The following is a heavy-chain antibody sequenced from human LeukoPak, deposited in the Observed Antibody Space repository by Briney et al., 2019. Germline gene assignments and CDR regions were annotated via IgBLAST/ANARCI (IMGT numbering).Heavy chain of an antibody. V-gene: IGHV3-21*01. Sequence: PGGSLRLSCAASGFTFSSYAMNWVRQAPGKGLEWVSSISSTSSYIYYADSVKGRFTISRDNAKNSLYLQMSILRAEDTAVYYCARKSSAVAGPFDYWGQGTLVTVSS. D-gene: IGHD6-19*01. J-gene: IGHJ4*02. CDR1: GFTFSSYA. CDR2: ISSTSSYI. CDR3: ARKSSAVAGPFDY.